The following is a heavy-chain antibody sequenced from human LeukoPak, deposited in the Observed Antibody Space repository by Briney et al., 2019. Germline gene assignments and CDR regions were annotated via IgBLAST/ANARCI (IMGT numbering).Heavy chain of an antibody. V-gene: IGHV3-23*01. CDR3: AKSTTGSSGWYGDY. J-gene: IGHJ4*02. CDR1: GFTSSSYA. CDR2: ISGSGGST. D-gene: IGHD6-19*01. Sequence: GGSLRLSCAASGFTSSSYAMSWVRQAPGKGLEWVSAISGSGGSTYYADSVKGRFTISRDNSKNTLYLQMNSLRAEDTAVYYCAKSTTGSSGWYGDYWGQGTLVTVSS.